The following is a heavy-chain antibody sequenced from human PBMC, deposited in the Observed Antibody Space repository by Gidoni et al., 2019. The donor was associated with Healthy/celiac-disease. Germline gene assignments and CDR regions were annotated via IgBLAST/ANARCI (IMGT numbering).Heavy chain of an antibody. V-gene: IGHV3-33*01. CDR1: GFPFRSYA. D-gene: IGHD3-10*01. Sequence: QVRLVGSGGGVVQLGRSLSPPCAAVGFPFRSYAMHWVRQAPGKGLEWVAVIWYDGSNKYYADSVKGRFTISRDNSKNTLYLQMNSLRAEDTAVYYCARAPGTYYYGSGSYRFDYWGQGTLVTVSS. CDR2: IWYDGSNK. CDR3: ARAPGTYYYGSGSYRFDY. J-gene: IGHJ4*02.